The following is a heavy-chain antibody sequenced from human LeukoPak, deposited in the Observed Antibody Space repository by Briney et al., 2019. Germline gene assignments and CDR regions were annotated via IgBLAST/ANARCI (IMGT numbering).Heavy chain of an antibody. CDR3: AKDQYQLLYET. Sequence: GGSLRLSCAASGFTFSSYAMSWVRQAPGKGLEWVSAISGSGGSTYYADSVKGRFTISRDNSKNTLYLQMNSLRAEDTAVYHCAKDQYQLLYETWGQGTLVTVSS. J-gene: IGHJ5*02. V-gene: IGHV3-23*01. CDR2: ISGSGGST. D-gene: IGHD2-2*02. CDR1: GFTFSSYA.